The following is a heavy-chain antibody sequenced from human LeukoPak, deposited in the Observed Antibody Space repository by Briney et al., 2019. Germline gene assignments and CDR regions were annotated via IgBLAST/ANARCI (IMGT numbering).Heavy chain of an antibody. D-gene: IGHD3-10*01. CDR2: INPNSGGT. V-gene: IGHV1-2*04. CDR1: GYTFTGYY. Sequence: ASVKVSCKASGYTFTGYYMHWVRQAPGQGLEWMGWINPNSGGTNYAQKFQGWVTMTRDTSVSTAYMELSRLRSDDTAVYYCASSRYGSTWFDPWGQGTLVTVSS. J-gene: IGHJ5*02. CDR3: ASSRYGSTWFDP.